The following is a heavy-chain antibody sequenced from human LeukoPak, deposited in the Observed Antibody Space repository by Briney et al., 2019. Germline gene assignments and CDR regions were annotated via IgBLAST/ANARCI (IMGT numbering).Heavy chain of an antibody. Sequence: GGSLRLSCAASGFTFSSYWMHWVRQAPGKGLVWVSRINSDGSSTSYADSVKGRFTISRDNAKNTLYLQMNSLRAEDTAVYYCARGYYDFWSGYYDYGMDVWGQGTTVTASS. V-gene: IGHV3-74*01. CDR1: GFTFSSYW. CDR2: INSDGSST. CDR3: ARGYYDFWSGYYDYGMDV. J-gene: IGHJ6*02. D-gene: IGHD3-3*01.